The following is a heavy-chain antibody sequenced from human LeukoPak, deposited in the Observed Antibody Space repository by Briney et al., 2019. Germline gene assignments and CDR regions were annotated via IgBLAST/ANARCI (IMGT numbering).Heavy chain of an antibody. D-gene: IGHD2-2*01. CDR3: ASTPAPNDAFDI. V-gene: IGHV3-30-3*01. Sequence: GGSLRLSCAVSGFTFSSNAMHWVRQAPGKGLEWVAVISYDGSNKYYADSVKGRFTISRDNSKNTLYLQMSSLRAEDTAVYYCASTPAPNDAFDIWGQGTMVTVSS. CDR1: GFTFSSNA. J-gene: IGHJ3*02. CDR2: ISYDGSNK.